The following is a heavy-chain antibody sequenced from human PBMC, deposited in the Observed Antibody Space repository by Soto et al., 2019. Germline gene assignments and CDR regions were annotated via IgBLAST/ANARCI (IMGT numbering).Heavy chain of an antibody. CDR1: GGSFSGYY. Sequence: QVQLQQWGAGLLKPSETLSLTCAVYGGSFSGYYWSWIRQPPGKGLEWIGEINHSGSTNYNPSLKSRVTRSLDTSKNQLCLKLNSVTAADTAVYYCARGATNRVAALGYWGQGTLVTVSS. CDR2: INHSGST. J-gene: IGHJ4*02. CDR3: ARGATNRVAALGY. V-gene: IGHV4-34*01. D-gene: IGHD5-12*01.